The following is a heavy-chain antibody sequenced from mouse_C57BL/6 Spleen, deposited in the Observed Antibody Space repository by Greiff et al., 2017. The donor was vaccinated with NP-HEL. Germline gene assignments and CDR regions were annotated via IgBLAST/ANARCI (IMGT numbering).Heavy chain of an antibody. V-gene: IGHV3-1*01. D-gene: IGHD1-1*01. Sequence: EVQLQQSGPGMVKPSQSLSLTCTVTGYSITSGYDWHWIRHFPGNKLEWMGYISYSGSTNYNPSLKSRISITHDTSKNHFFLKLNSVTTEDTATYYCARDGSSYGLFAYWGQGTLVTVSA. CDR1: GYSITSGYD. J-gene: IGHJ3*01. CDR3: ARDGSSYGLFAY. CDR2: ISYSGST.